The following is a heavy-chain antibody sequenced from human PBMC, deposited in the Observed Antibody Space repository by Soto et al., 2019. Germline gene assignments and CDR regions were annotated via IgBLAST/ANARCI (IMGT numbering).Heavy chain of an antibody. J-gene: IGHJ4*02. CDR2: IYYSGST. Sequence: QLQLQESGPGLVKPSETLSLTCTVSGGSISSSSYYWGWIRQPPGKGLEWIGSIYYSGSTYYNPSLKSRVTISVDTSKNQFSLKLSSVTAADTAVYYCARASYSSGYYYFDYWGQGTLVTVSS. CDR1: GGSISSSSYY. V-gene: IGHV4-39*01. CDR3: ARASYSSGYYYFDY. D-gene: IGHD3-22*01.